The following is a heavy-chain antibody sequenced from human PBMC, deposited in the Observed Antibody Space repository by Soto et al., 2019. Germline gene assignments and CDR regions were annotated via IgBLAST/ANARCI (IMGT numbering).Heavy chain of an antibody. CDR1: GYTLTDYA. CDR3: ARDKVWGGFDI. D-gene: IGHD3-16*01. Sequence: GASVKVSCKASGYTLTDYAITWVRQAPGQGLEWMGWISTYNGNTDYAQKLQGRVTLTTDSFTSTAYMELRSLRSDDTAIYYCARDKVWGGFDIWGQGTMVTVSS. V-gene: IGHV1-18*04. CDR2: ISTYNGNT. J-gene: IGHJ3*02.